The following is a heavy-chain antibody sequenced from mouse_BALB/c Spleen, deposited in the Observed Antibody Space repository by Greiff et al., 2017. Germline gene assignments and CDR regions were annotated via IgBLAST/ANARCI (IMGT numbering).Heavy chain of an antibody. CDR3: TRRGVYYGLLDWYFDV. Sequence: VQLQQPGAELVKPGASVKLSCKASGYTFTSYYMYWVKQRPGQGLEWIGGINPSNGGTNFNEKFKSKATLTVDKSSSTAYMQLSSLTSEDSAVYYCTRRGVYYGLLDWYFDVWGEGTTVTVSA. J-gene: IGHJ1*01. CDR2: INPSNGGT. CDR1: GYTFTSYY. V-gene: IGHV1S81*02. D-gene: IGHD2-1*01.